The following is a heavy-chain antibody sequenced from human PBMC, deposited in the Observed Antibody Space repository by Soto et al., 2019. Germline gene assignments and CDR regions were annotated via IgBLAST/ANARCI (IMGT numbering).Heavy chain of an antibody. CDR1: GGSIISSRYY. CDR2: IYYSGSP. D-gene: IGHD3-9*01. CDR3: ARLSRPPLTGFEY. J-gene: IGHJ4*02. V-gene: IGHV4-39*01. Sequence: LPWTVSGGSIISSRYYWVWIRQPPGKGLDGIGSIYYSGSPYYNPSLKSLVTICVATSKNKFSLKLSSVTAADTVLYYCARLSRPPLTGFEYWGQGTLVTVSS.